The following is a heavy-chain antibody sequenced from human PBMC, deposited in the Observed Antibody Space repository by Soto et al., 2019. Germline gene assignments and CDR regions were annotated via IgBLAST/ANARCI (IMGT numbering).Heavy chain of an antibody. D-gene: IGHD3-3*01. Sequence: SETLSLTCTVSGGSISSSSYYWGWTRQPPGKGLEWIGSIYYSGSTYYNPSLKSRVTISVDTSKNQFSLKLSSVTAADTAVYYCARQTITIFGVAHFDYWGQGTLVTVSS. CDR1: GGSISSSSYY. CDR2: IYYSGST. CDR3: ARQTITIFGVAHFDY. V-gene: IGHV4-39*01. J-gene: IGHJ4*02.